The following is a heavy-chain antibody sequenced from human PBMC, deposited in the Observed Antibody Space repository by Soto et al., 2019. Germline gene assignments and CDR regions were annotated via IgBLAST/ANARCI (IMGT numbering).Heavy chain of an antibody. V-gene: IGHV1-18*01. CDR2: ISAYNGNT. Sequence: ASVKVSCKASGYTFTSYGISWVRQAPGQGLEWMGWISAYNGNTNYAQKLQGRVTMTTDTSTSTAYMELRSLRSDDTAVYYCARAQPYYDILTGYYNVGDYYYGMDVWRQGTTVTVSS. CDR3: ARAQPYYDILTGYYNVGDYYYGMDV. CDR1: GYTFTSYG. J-gene: IGHJ6*02. D-gene: IGHD3-9*01.